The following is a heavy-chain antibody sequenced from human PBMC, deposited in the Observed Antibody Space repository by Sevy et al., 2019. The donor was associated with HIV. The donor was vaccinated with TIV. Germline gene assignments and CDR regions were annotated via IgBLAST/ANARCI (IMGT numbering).Heavy chain of an antibody. Sequence: GGSLRLSCAASGFTFSSYSMNWVRQAPGKGLEWVSSISSSSSYIYYADSVKGRFTISRDNAKNSLYLQMNSLRAEDTAVYYCARDRGCSSTSCHYYYGIDVWGQGTTVTVSS. CDR2: ISSSSSYI. CDR1: GFTFSSYS. V-gene: IGHV3-21*01. D-gene: IGHD2-2*01. J-gene: IGHJ6*02. CDR3: ARDRGCSSTSCHYYYGIDV.